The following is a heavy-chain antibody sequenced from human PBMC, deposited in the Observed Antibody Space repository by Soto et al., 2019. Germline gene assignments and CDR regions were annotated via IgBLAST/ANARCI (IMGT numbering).Heavy chain of an antibody. Sequence: LRLSCAASGFTFSSYSMNWVRQAPGKGLEWVSSISSSSSYIYYADSVKGRFTISRDNAKNSLYLQMNSLRAEDTAVYYCARDGGYCSSTSCSKALEYWGQGTLVTVSS. D-gene: IGHD2-2*01. CDR3: ARDGGYCSSTSCSKALEY. CDR1: GFTFSSYS. CDR2: ISSSSSYI. J-gene: IGHJ4*02. V-gene: IGHV3-21*01.